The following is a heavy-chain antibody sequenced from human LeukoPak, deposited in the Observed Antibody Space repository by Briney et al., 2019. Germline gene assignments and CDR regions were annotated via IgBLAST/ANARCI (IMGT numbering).Heavy chain of an antibody. Sequence: SETLSLTCAVYGGSFSGYYWIWIRQPPGKGLEWIGEINHSGSTNYNPSLKSRVTISVDTSKNQFSLRLSSVTAADTAVYYCARITIFPPVYYYYGMDVWGQGTTVTVSS. CDR1: GGSFSGYY. V-gene: IGHV4-34*01. CDR3: ARITIFPPVYYYYGMDV. D-gene: IGHD3-9*01. CDR2: INHSGST. J-gene: IGHJ6*02.